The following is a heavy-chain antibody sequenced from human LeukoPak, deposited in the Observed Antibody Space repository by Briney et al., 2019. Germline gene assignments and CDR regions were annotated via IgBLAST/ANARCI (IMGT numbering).Heavy chain of an antibody. CDR2: IRYDGSNK. D-gene: IGHD1-1*01. J-gene: IGHJ4*02. Sequence: TGGPLRLSCAASGFTLSSYGMHWVRQAPGKGLEWVAFIRYDGSNKYYADSVKGRFTISRDNSKNTLYLQMNSLRAEDTAVYYCAKDFGEQLGGDYWGQGTLVTVSS. CDR3: AKDFGEQLGGDY. V-gene: IGHV3-30*02. CDR1: GFTLSSYG.